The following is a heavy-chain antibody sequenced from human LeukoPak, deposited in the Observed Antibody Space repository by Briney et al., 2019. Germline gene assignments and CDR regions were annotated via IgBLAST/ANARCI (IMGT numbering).Heavy chain of an antibody. CDR2: ISGGRVST. Sequence: GGSLRLSCAAPAFTFSSYGMSWVRQATGKGLEWVSAISGGRVSTFYADSVKGRFTTSRDNSKNTLFLQMNSLRAEDTGVYYCTRWVQGTSGTFLFDYWGQGTLVTVSS. V-gene: IGHV3-23*01. CDR1: AFTFSSYG. J-gene: IGHJ4*02. D-gene: IGHD5-24*01. CDR3: TRWVQGTSGTFLFDY.